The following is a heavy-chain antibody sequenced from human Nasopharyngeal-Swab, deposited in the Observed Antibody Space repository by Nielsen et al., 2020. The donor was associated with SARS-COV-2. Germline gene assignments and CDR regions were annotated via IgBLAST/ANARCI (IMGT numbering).Heavy chain of an antibody. Sequence: GRSLRLSCAASGFTFNNYNFNWVRQAPGKGLEWVSSISSSSSYIYYADSVKGRFTISRDNAKNSLYLQMNSLRAEDTAVYYCARDGLDYDFWSAYFMDVWGQGTTVTVSS. CDR3: ARDGLDYDFWSAYFMDV. CDR1: GFTFNNYN. CDR2: ISSSSSYI. D-gene: IGHD3-3*01. J-gene: IGHJ6*02. V-gene: IGHV3-21*01.